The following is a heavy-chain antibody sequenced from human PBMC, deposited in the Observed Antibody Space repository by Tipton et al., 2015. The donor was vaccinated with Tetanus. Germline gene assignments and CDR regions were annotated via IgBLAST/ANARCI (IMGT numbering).Heavy chain of an antibody. V-gene: IGHV3-20*04. CDR1: GFTFSSYW. D-gene: IGHD2-2*01. CDR3: ARDGCTSASCYYRFDP. J-gene: IGHJ5*02. CDR2: INWNGGST. Sequence: SLRLSCAASGFTFSSYWMHWVRQAPGKGLVWVSYINWNGGSTGYADSVQGRFTVSRDNAKNSLYLQMNNLRAEDTALYFCARDGCTSASCYYRFDPWGQGTLVTVSS.